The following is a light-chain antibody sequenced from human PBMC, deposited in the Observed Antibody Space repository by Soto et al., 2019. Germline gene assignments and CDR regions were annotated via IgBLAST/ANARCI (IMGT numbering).Light chain of an antibody. V-gene: IGKV1-39*01. CDR1: QSINRY. Sequence: HKTQTTSSLSASVGARVTITCRASQSINRYIHWYQQKPGKAPNLLINAACGLQSGVPSRFSGGGSGTDFTLTITNLQPEEFATYYWQHTYSTPSAFLPGSKEDIK. J-gene: IGKJ3*01. CDR3: QHTYSTPSA. CDR2: AAC.